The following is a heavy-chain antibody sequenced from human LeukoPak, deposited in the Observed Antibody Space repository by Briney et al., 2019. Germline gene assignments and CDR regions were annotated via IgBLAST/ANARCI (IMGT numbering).Heavy chain of an antibody. V-gene: IGHV4-39*07. CDR2: IYYSGST. Sequence: SETLSPTCTVSGGSISSSSYYWGWIRQPPGKGLEWIGSIYYSGSTYYNPSLKSRVTISLDTSKNQFSLKLSSVTAADTAVYYCAKAILSYYPLHGCDYWGQGTLVTVSS. J-gene: IGHJ4*02. D-gene: IGHD1-26*01. CDR1: GGSISSSSYY. CDR3: AKAILSYYPLHGCDY.